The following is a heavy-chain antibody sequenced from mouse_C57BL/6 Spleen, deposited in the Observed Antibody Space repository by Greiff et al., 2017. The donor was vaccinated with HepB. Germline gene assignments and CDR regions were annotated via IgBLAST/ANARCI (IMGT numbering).Heavy chain of an antibody. CDR1: GFTFSNYW. CDR2: IRLKSDNYAT. V-gene: IGHV6-3*01. Sequence: EVQLVESGGGLVQPGGSMKLSCVASGFTFSNYWMNWVRQSPEKGLEWVAQIRLKSDNYATHYAESVKGRFTISRDDSKSSVYLQMNNLRAEDTGIYYCTVDDYGRAYWGQGTLVTVSA. J-gene: IGHJ3*01. CDR3: TVDDYGRAY. D-gene: IGHD2-4*01.